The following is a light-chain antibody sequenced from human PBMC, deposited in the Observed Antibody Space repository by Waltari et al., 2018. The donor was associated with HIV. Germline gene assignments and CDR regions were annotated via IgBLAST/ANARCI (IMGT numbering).Light chain of an antibody. CDR2: EVT. CDR1: DLNDNDY. CDR3: TSYISGTSPV. V-gene: IGLV2-14*01. J-gene: IGLJ2*01. Sequence: QSALTQPASVSGSPGQSITISCDLNDNDYVSWYQRHPGKAPKVIIYEVTNRPSGLSNRFSGSKSGNTATLTISGLQPEDEADYFCTSYISGTSPVFGRGTRVTVL.